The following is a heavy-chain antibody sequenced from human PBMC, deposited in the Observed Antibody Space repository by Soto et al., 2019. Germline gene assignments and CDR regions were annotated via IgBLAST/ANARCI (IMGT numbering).Heavy chain of an antibody. D-gene: IGHD5-18*01. CDR1: GFTFSSYA. Sequence: LRLSCAASGFTFSSYAMHWVRQAPGKGLEWVAVISYDGSNKYYADSVKGRFTISRDNSKNTLYLQMNSLRAEDTAVYYCARDRGFGGYSYVDYWGQGTLVTVSS. CDR2: ISYDGSNK. CDR3: ARDRGFGGYSYVDY. J-gene: IGHJ4*02. V-gene: IGHV3-30-3*01.